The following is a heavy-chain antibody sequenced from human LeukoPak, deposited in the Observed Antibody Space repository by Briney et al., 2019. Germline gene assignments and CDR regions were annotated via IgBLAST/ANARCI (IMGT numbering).Heavy chain of an antibody. CDR2: ISSSISDI. D-gene: IGHD3-10*01. CDR1: GFTFITYS. Sequence: GGSLRLSCAASGFTFITYSMKWVRQAPGKGLEWVSSISSSISDIYYADSVRGRFTISRDNPKNSLYLQMNSLRAEDTAVYYCARVALVSGPSYGSESEAADYWGQGTLVTVSS. CDR3: ARVALVSGPSYGSESEAADY. J-gene: IGHJ4*02. V-gene: IGHV3-21*01.